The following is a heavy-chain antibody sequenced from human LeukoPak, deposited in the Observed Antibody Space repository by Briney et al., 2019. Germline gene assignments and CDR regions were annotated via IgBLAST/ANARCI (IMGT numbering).Heavy chain of an antibody. CDR2: IYTSGST. V-gene: IGHV4-61*02. CDR3: ARQSYWSFDY. J-gene: IGHJ4*02. Sequence: SETLSLTCTVSGGSISSGSYYWSWIRQPAGKGLEWIGRIYTSGSTNYNPSLKSRVTISVDTSKNQFSLKLSSVTAADTAVYYCARQSYWSFDYWGQGTLVTVSS. CDR1: GGSISSGSYY. D-gene: IGHD1-26*01.